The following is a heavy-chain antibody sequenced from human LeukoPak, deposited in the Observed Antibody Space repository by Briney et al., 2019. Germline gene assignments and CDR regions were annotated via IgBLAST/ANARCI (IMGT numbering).Heavy chain of an antibody. CDR1: GDSISSGVFS. J-gene: IGHJ5*02. Sequence: SETLSLTCAVSGDSISSGVFSWSWIRQPPGKGLEWIGYIYQSGSTYYNPSLKSRVTISVDRSKNQFSLKLTSVTAADTAVYYCAAANYYDSSGPYWGFSGFDPWGQGTLVTVSS. CDR3: AAANYYDSSGPYWGFSGFDP. V-gene: IGHV4-30-2*01. CDR2: IYQSGST. D-gene: IGHD3-22*01.